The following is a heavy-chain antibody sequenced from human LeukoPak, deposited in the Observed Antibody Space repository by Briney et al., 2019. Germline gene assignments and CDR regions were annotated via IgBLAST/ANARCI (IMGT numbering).Heavy chain of an antibody. CDR3: ARDRGGYYFDY. Sequence: GGSLRLSCTVSGFTVSSNSMSWVRQAPGKGLEWVSFIYSDNTHYSDSVKGRFTISRDNSKNTLYLQMNSLRAEDTAVYYCARDRGGYYFDYWGQGTLVTVSS. V-gene: IGHV3-53*01. J-gene: IGHJ4*02. CDR2: IYSDNT. D-gene: IGHD3-10*01. CDR1: GFTVSSNS.